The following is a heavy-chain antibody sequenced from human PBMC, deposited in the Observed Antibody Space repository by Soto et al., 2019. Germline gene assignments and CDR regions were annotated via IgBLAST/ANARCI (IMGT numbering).Heavy chain of an antibody. CDR3: ARGGRFAVADTDY. V-gene: IGHV1-18*01. CDR1: GYTFTNYG. Sequence: QVQLVQSGVEVKKPGASVKVSCKASGYTFTNYGITWVRQAPGQGLEWLGWISGYNGNTNYAQKFQGRVTMTTDTSTSTAYMDLRSLRYDETAVYYCARGGRFAVADTDYWGQGTLLTVSS. J-gene: IGHJ4*02. CDR2: ISGYNGNT. D-gene: IGHD3-3*01.